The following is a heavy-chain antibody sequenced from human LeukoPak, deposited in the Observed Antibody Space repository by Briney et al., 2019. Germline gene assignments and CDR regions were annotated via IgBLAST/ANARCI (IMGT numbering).Heavy chain of an antibody. J-gene: IGHJ4*02. Sequence: SETLSLTCTVSGGSISSSSYYWGWIRQPPGKGLEWIGSIYYSGSTYYNPSLKSRVTISVDTSKNQFSLKLSSVTAADTAVYYCASIDYSNFLGYWGQGTLVTVSS. CDR2: IYYSGST. D-gene: IGHD4-11*01. V-gene: IGHV4-39*07. CDR1: GGSISSSSYY. CDR3: ASIDYSNFLGY.